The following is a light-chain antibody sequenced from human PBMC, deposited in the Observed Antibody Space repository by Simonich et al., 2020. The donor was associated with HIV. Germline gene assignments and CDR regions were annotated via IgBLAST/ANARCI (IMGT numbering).Light chain of an antibody. CDR2: WAP. J-gene: IGKJ2*01. CDR3: QQYYSTPYT. CDR1: QSVLYSSSNKNY. V-gene: IGKV4-1*01. Sequence: DIVMTQSPDSLAVSLGERATINCKSSQSVLYSSSNKNYLAWYQQKPGQPPKLLIYWAPARQFGVPDRFSGSGSGTDFTLTISSLQAEDVALYYCQQYYSTPYTFGQGTKLEIK.